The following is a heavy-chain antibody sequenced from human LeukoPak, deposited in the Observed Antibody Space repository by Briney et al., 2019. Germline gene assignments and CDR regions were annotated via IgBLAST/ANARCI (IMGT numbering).Heavy chain of an antibody. J-gene: IGHJ4*02. Sequence: GGSLRLSCAASGFTFSNHAMIWVRQAPGKGLEWVANIKKDGREIYYMDSVKGRFTISRDNAKNSLYLQMNSLRVEDTAVYYCARRYSTSSVEDFDYWGQGTLVTVSS. CDR3: ARRYSTSSVEDFDY. D-gene: IGHD6-6*01. V-gene: IGHV3-7*01. CDR2: IKKDGREI. CDR1: GFTFSNHA.